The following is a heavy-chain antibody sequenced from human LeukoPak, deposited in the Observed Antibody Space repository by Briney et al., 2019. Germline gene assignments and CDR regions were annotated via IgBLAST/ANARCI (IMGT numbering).Heavy chain of an antibody. D-gene: IGHD6-19*01. CDR3: AKEFRGGWPFDH. V-gene: IGHV3-23*01. Sequence: GGSLRLSCAASGFTFSYYAMSWVRQAPGKGLEWVPGIGGSNDITYYADSVKGRFTISRDNSKNTLYLQVNSPRAEDTAVYYCAKEFRGGWPFDHWGQGTLVTVSS. J-gene: IGHJ4*02. CDR1: GFTFSYYA. CDR2: IGGSNDIT.